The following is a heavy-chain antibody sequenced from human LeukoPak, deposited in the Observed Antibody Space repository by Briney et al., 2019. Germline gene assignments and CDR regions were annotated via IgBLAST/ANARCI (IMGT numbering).Heavy chain of an antibody. CDR3: ARDHPVADWAPDI. J-gene: IGHJ3*02. CDR1: GGSLSSYS. Sequence: PSETLSLTCSVSGGSLSSYSWTWIRQPPGKGLEWIGFIDYSGSSNYNPSLKSRVTISADPSTNHFSLNLTSVTAADTAVYFCARDHPVADWAPDIWGRGTMVTVSS. CDR2: IDYSGSS. V-gene: IGHV4-59*13. D-gene: IGHD3-9*01.